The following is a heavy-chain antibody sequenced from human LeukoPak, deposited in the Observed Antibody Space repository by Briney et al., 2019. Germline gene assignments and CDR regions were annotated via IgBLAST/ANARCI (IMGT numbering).Heavy chain of an antibody. CDR2: LYDSGST. D-gene: IGHD6-13*01. CDR1: GVSISTYY. J-gene: IGHJ4*02. CDR3: AKHGGSWTFDY. Sequence: SETLSLTCTVSGVSISTYYWSWIRQPPGKGVEWIGYLYDSGSTNYNPSLKSRVTISVDTSKNQFSLKLSSVTAADAAMYYCAKHGGSWTFDYWGQGTLVTVSS. V-gene: IGHV4-59*08.